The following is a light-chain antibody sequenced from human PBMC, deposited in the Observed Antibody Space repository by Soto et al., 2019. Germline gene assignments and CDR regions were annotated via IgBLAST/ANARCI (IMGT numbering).Light chain of an antibody. J-gene: IGKJ5*01. CDR1: QSLSGGY. CDR2: SAS. Sequence: EIVLTQSPGTLSLSPGERATISCRASQSLSGGYLAWFQQKPGQTPRLLIYSASNRATGIPDRFSGSGSGTDFTLTISRLEPEDFVVYYCQQNGSLPITFGQGTRLEIK. V-gene: IGKV3-20*01. CDR3: QQNGSLPIT.